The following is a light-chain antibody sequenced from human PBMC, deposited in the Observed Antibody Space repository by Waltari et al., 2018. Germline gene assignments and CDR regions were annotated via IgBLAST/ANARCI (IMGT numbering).Light chain of an antibody. CDR2: RVY. J-gene: IGKJ4*01. V-gene: IGKV2-30*02. CDR3: MQDTHWPPT. Sequence: QRLAHSAGNADVAWFQQRPGPSPRHLIYRVYNRESRLPQRLSASGSGTDFTLKISRVEAEDVGVYYCMQDTHWPPTFGGGTKVEIK. CDR1: QRLAHSAGNAD.